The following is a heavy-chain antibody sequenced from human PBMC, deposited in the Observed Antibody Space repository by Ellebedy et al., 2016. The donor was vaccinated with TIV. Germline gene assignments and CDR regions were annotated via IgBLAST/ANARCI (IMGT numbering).Heavy chain of an antibody. CDR2: ISWNSGSI. V-gene: IGHV3-9*01. J-gene: IGHJ4*02. CDR1: GFTFDDYA. CDR3: AKGTPYSGGWYYFDY. D-gene: IGHD6-19*01. Sequence: SLKISXAASGFTFDDYAMHWVRQAPGKGLEWVSGISWNSGSIGYADSVKGRFTISRDSAKNSLYLQMNSLRAEDTAFYYCAKGTPYSGGWYYFDYWGQGTLVTVSS.